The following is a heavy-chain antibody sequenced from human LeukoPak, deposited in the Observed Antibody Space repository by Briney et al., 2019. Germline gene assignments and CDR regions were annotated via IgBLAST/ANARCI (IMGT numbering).Heavy chain of an antibody. Sequence: SKTLSLTCTVSGGSISSYYWSWIRQPPGKGLEWIGYIYYSGSTNYNPSLKSRVTISVDTSKNQFSLKLSSVTAADTAVYYCARQWTTVMGGAFDIWGQGTMVTVSS. J-gene: IGHJ3*02. CDR3: ARQWTTVMGGAFDI. CDR2: IYYSGST. CDR1: GGSISSYY. V-gene: IGHV4-59*08. D-gene: IGHD4-17*01.